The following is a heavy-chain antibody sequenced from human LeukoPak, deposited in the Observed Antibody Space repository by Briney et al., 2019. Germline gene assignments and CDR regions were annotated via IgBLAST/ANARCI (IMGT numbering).Heavy chain of an antibody. D-gene: IGHD1-26*01. Sequence: GRSLRLSCAASGFSFDDYAMHWVRQAPGKGLEWVSGISWNSDTIGYADSVKGRFTISRDNAKNALYLQMNSLRAEDTALYYCAKDISGTYLAALDYWGQRALVTGSS. CDR2: ISWNSDTI. CDR1: GFSFDDYA. V-gene: IGHV3-9*01. CDR3: AKDISGTYLAALDY. J-gene: IGHJ4*02.